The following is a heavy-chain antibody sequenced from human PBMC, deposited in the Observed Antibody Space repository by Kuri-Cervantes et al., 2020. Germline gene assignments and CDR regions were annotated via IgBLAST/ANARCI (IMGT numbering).Heavy chain of an antibody. J-gene: IGHJ5*02. D-gene: IGHD3-10*01. CDR1: GFTYSTYN. CDR3: AKGVLWFGDRIGFDP. V-gene: IGHV3-48*01. Sequence: GESLKISCAASGFTYSTYNMNWVRQAPGKGLEWVSYISSSSSTIYYADSVKGRFTISRDNSKNTLYLQMSSLRAEDTAVYYCAKGVLWFGDRIGFDPWGQGTLVTVSS. CDR2: ISSSSSTI.